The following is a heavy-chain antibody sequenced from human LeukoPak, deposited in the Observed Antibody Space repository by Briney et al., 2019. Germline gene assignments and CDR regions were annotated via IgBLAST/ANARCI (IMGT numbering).Heavy chain of an antibody. CDR2: IKEDGSEK. V-gene: IGHV3-7*01. D-gene: IGHD6-6*01. CDR1: GFIFSKYW. Sequence: PGGSLRLSCAASGFIFSKYWMSWVRQAPGKGLEWVANIKEDGSEKYYVDPVKGRFTISRDNAKNSLYLQMNSLRADDTAVYYCARSGAARYLDSWGQGTLVTVSS. CDR3: ARSGAARYLDS. J-gene: IGHJ4*02.